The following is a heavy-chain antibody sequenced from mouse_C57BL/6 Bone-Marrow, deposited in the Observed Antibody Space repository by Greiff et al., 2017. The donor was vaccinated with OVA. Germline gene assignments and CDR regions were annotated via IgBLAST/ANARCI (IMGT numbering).Heavy chain of an antibody. J-gene: IGHJ3*01. CDR1: GYTFTSYD. CDR2: IYPRDGST. Sequence: QVQLKESGPELVKPGASVKLSCKASGYTFTSYDINWVKQRPGQGLEWIGWIYPRDGSTKYNEKFKGKATLTVDTSSSTAYMELHSLTSEDSAVYYCTRSGYDYSQAWFAYWGQGTLVTVSA. V-gene: IGHV1-85*01. CDR3: TRSGYDYSQAWFAY. D-gene: IGHD2-4*01.